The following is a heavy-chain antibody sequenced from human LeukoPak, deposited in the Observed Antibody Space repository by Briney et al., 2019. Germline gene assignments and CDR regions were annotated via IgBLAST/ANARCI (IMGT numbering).Heavy chain of an antibody. CDR2: IYYSGST. J-gene: IGHJ4*02. V-gene: IGHV4-30-4*01. Sequence: SETLSLTCTVSGGSISSGDYYWSWIRQPPGEGLEWIGYIYYSGSTYYNPSLKSRVTISVDTSKNQFSLKLSSVTAADTAVYYCARYPDYGDYEELVDYWGQGTLVTVSS. CDR1: GGSISSGDYY. CDR3: ARYPDYGDYEELVDY. D-gene: IGHD4-17*01.